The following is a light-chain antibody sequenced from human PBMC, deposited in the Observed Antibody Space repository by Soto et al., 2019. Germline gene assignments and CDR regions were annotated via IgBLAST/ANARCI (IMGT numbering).Light chain of an antibody. Sequence: EIVLTQSPGTLSLSPGERATLSCRASQSISNNLAWYQQRPGQPPRLLFYGASTRATGIPATFSGSGSGTEFTLTISSLQSEDFAVYYCQQYNNWPLTFGGGTKVDIK. J-gene: IGKJ4*01. CDR2: GAS. V-gene: IGKV3-15*01. CDR1: QSISNN. CDR3: QQYNNWPLT.